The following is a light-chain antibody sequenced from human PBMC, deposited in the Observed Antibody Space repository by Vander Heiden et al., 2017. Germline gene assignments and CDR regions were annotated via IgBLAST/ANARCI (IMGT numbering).Light chain of an antibody. CDR1: QDISNY. CDR3: QQYDNLSVT. V-gene: IGKV1-33*01. CDR2: DAY. J-gene: IGKJ2*01. Sequence: DIPMTQSPSSLSASAGERVTITCQASQDISNYLNWYQQKPGKAPKLLNYDAYNLETGFPSRFSGSGSGTDFTFTISSLQPEDIATYYCQQYDNLSVTFGQGTKLEIK.